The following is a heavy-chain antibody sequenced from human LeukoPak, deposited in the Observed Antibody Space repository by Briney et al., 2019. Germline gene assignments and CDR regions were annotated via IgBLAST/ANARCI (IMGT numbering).Heavy chain of an antibody. J-gene: IGHJ3*02. Sequence: PSETLSLPCTVSGGPISSGGCHWSWIRQHPGKGLEWIGYIYYSGSTYYNLSLKRRVTISVDTSKNQFSLKLSSVTAADTAVYYCARGRYDILTGYDDAFDIWGQGTMVTVSS. CDR1: GGPISSGGCH. CDR2: IYYSGST. CDR3: ARGRYDILTGYDDAFDI. V-gene: IGHV4-31*03. D-gene: IGHD3-9*01.